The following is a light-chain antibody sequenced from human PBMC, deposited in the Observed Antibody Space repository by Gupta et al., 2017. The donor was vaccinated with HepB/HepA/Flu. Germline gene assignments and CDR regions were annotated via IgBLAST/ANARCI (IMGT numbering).Light chain of an antibody. V-gene: IGKV1-5*03. CDR1: HTISSS. J-gene: IGKJ1*01. Sequence: IQVTQSPSTLSASVGDRVTITCRASHTISSSLAWYQQTPGKAPKLLIYKASSLESGVPSRFSGSGSGTEFTLTISSLQPDDFATYYCQQYASYWTFGQGTKVEIK. CDR2: KAS. CDR3: QQYASYWT.